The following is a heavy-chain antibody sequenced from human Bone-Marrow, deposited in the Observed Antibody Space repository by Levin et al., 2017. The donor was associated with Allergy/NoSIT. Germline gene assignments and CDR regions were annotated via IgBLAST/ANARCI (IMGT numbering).Heavy chain of an antibody. CDR3: AGAAGAAGRGGLDV. Sequence: SLLLSFSPSFFPFLSSGLAWVRQAPGKGLEWVASITTTGNYIHYAESVKGRFTISRAHANNSLSLQMNRLRGEDMAVYYCAGAAGAAGRGGLDVWGQWTPVTVSS. CDR1: FFPFLSSG. V-gene: IGHV3-21*01. CDR2: ITTTGNYI. D-gene: IGHD1-26*01. J-gene: IGHJ6*02.